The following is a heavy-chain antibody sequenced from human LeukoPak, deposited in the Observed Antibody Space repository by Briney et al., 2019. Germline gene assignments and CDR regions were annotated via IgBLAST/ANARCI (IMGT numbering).Heavy chain of an antibody. CDR3: ARDSDYFDY. V-gene: IGHV3-48*04. J-gene: IGHJ4*02. Sequence: GSLRLSCAASGLTFSSYGMSWVRQAPGRGLEWVSAISTTGGTTYYADSVKGRFTISRDNAKNSLYLQMNSLRAEDTAVYYCARDSDYFDYWGQGTLVTVSS. CDR1: GLTFSSYG. CDR2: ISTTGGTT. D-gene: IGHD6-19*01.